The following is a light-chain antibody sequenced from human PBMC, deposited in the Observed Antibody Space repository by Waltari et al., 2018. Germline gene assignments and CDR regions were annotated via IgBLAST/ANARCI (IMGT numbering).Light chain of an antibody. Sequence: EIVLTQSPATMALSPGERAPHSGRASQSVSSYLAWYQQTPGQAPRLLISDASNGATGIPARFSGSGSGTDFTLTISSLEPEDFAVYYCQQRSNWPWTFGQGTKVEIK. CDR1: QSVSSY. CDR2: DAS. J-gene: IGKJ1*01. CDR3: QQRSNWPWT. V-gene: IGKV3-11*01.